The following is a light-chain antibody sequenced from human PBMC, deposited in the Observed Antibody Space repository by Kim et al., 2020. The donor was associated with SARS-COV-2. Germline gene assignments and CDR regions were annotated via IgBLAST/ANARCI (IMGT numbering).Light chain of an antibody. J-gene: IGLJ2*01. CDR1: GGTIASTF. V-gene: IGLV6-57*02. CDR2: EDD. Sequence: GKTVTISCTGSGGTIASTFVQWYQQRPGSAPTTVIYEDDQRHSGVPDRFSGSIDGSSNSASLTISGLKTEDEADYYCQSSDGSNLVFGGGTKLTVL. CDR3: QSSDGSNLV.